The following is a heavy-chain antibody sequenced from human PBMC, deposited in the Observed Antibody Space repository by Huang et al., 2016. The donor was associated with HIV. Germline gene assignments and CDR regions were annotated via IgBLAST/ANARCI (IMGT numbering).Heavy chain of an antibody. Sequence: QVQLVQSGAEVKKPGASVKVSCKASGYPFTSYSMHWVRQAPGQGLDWKGIMNPSGGSVGSNSSAQKLQGRVTMTRDTSTSTVYLELSSLRSEDTAVYYCARSYRFETSAYYRDDYWGQGTLVTVSS. CDR3: ARSYRFETSAYYRDDY. V-gene: IGHV1-46*04. D-gene: IGHD3-22*01. J-gene: IGHJ4*02. CDR2: MNPSGGSVGSN. CDR1: GYPFTSYS.